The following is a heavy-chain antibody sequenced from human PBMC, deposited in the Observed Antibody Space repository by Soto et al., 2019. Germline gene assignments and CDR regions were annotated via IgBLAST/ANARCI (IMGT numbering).Heavy chain of an antibody. J-gene: IGHJ6*02. D-gene: IGHD5-18*01. CDR2: INPSGGST. CDR1: GYTFTSYY. Sequence: ASVKVSCKAPGYTFTSYYMHWVRQAPGQGLEWMGIINPSGGSTSYAQKFQGRVTMTRDTSTSTVYMELSSLRSEDTAVYYCARERGYSYGAAFYYYYYGMDVWGQGTTVTVS. CDR3: ARERGYSYGAAFYYYYYGMDV. V-gene: IGHV1-46*01.